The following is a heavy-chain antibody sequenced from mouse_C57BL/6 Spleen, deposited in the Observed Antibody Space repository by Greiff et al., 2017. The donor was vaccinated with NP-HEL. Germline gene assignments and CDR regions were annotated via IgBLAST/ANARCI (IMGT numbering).Heavy chain of an antibody. Sequence: VQLQESGAELVRPGTSVKVSCKASGYAFTNYLIEWVKQRPGQGLEWIGVINPGSGGTNYNEKFKGKATLTADKSSSTAYMQLSSLTSEDSAVYFCAKGGNGNGAYWGQGTLVTVSA. V-gene: IGHV1-54*01. CDR2: INPGSGGT. D-gene: IGHD2-1*01. CDR1: GYAFTNYL. CDR3: AKGGNGNGAY. J-gene: IGHJ3*01.